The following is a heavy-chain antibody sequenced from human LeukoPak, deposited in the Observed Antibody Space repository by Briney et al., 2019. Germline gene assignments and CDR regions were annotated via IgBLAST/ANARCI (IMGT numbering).Heavy chain of an antibody. Sequence: PGGSLRLSCAASGFTVSSNYMSWVRQAPGKGLEWVSVIYSGGSTYYADPVKGRFTISRDNSKNTLYLQMNSLRAEDTAVYYCARDIGRYGMDVWGQGTTVTVSS. CDR1: GFTVSSNY. D-gene: IGHD1-26*01. CDR2: IYSGGST. CDR3: ARDIGRYGMDV. V-gene: IGHV3-53*01. J-gene: IGHJ6*02.